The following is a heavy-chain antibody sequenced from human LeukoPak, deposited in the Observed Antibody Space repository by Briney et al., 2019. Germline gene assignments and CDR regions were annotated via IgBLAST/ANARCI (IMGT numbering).Heavy chain of an antibody. CDR3: ARDLSHYDFWRAIGFSKDTSQNWFDP. D-gene: IGHD3-3*01. CDR1: GGSISSYY. V-gene: IGHV4-4*07. J-gene: IGHJ5*02. Sequence: SETLSLTCTVPGGSISSYYWSWIRQPAGKGLEWIGRIYTSGSTNYNPSLKSRVTMSVDTSKNQFSLKLSSVTAADTAVYYCARDLSHYDFWRAIGFSKDTSQNWFDPWGQGTLVTVSS. CDR2: IYTSGST.